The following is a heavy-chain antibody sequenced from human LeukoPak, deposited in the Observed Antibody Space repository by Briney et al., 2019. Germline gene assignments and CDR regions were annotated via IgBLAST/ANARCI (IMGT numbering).Heavy chain of an antibody. Sequence: GGSLRLSCAASGFTFSSYGMHWVRQAPGKGLEGVAVISYDGSNKYYADSLKGRFTISRDNSKNTLYLTMNSLRAEDTAVYYCAKDRFGRQQLTPGAGPYYYSYGMDVCGQGTTVTVSS. CDR3: AKDRFGRQQLTPGAGPYYYSYGMDV. J-gene: IGHJ6*02. CDR2: ISYDGSNK. CDR1: GFTFSSYG. V-gene: IGHV3-30*18. D-gene: IGHD6-13*01.